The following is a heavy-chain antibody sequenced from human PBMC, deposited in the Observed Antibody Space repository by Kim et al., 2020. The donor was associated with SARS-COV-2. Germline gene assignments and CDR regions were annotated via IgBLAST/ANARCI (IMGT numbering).Heavy chain of an antibody. J-gene: IGHJ4*02. V-gene: IGHV4-34*01. CDR2: INHSGSA. D-gene: IGHD4-17*01. Sequence: SETLSLTCAVYGGSFSDYSWNWIRQPPGKGLEWIGEINHSGSAKYNPSLKSRVTITVDTSKNQISLKLSSVTAADTAVYYCAARGGGYGDYPHNYWGQGT. CDR1: GGSFSDYS. CDR3: AARGGGYGDYPHNY.